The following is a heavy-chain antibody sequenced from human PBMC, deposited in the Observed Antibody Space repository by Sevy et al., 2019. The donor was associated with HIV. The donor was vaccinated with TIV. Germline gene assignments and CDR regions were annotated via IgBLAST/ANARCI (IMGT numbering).Heavy chain of an antibody. V-gene: IGHV1-18*01. CDR1: GYTFTSYG. CDR3: ARDPPHDIYYDFWSGST. CDR2: ISAYNGNT. D-gene: IGHD3-3*01. Sequence: ASVKVSCKASGYTFTSYGISWVRQAPGQGLEWMGWISAYNGNTNYAQKRQGRVTMTTDTSTSTAYMEMRSLRSDDTDASYCARDPPHDIYYDFWSGSTWGQGTLVTVSS. J-gene: IGHJ5*02.